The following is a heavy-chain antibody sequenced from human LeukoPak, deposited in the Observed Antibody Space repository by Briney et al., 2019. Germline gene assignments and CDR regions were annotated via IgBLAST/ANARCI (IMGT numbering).Heavy chain of an antibody. D-gene: IGHD3-16*02. J-gene: IGHJ4*02. CDR1: GASIRPYF. Sequence: SETLSLTCTVSGASIRPYFWSWFRQPAGKGLEWSGRVHSNGYTYYNPSLEGRVTLSMDTSKNQFVLNLTSLTAADTAVYYCARDIGLAHWGQGTLVTVSS. CDR3: ARDIGLAH. V-gene: IGHV4-4*07. CDR2: VHSNGYT.